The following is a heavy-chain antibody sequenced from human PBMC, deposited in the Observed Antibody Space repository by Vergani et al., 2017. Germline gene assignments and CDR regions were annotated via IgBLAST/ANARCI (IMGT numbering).Heavy chain of an antibody. J-gene: IGHJ4*02. D-gene: IGHD5-18*01. CDR2: IRNKAYGGTT. CDR1: GFSFGDYA. CDR3: SRGRGYRFGYSDY. V-gene: IGHV3-49*04. Sequence: EVQLVESGGGLVPPGRSLRLSCAASGFSFGDYAMTWVRQAPGKGLEWVAFIRNKAYGGTTEYAASVKGRFTISRDDSKRLAYLQLSGLKTEDTAVYFCSRGRGYRFGYSDYWGQGTLVTVFS.